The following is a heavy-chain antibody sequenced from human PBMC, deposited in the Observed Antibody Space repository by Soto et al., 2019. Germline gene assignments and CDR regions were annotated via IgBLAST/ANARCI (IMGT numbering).Heavy chain of an antibody. D-gene: IGHD3-16*01. J-gene: IGHJ5*02. CDR3: ARGGGVRTSHMVWFDP. Sequence: SQTLSLTCRVDGGSFSDNYWNWIRKSQGKGLEWIGEINHRGTINYNPSLRSRVTLSVDTSKNEFSLRLTSVTAADTALYYCARGGGVRTSHMVWFDPWGQGTKVTVSS. V-gene: IGHV4-34*01. CDR2: INHRGTI. CDR1: GGSFSDNY.